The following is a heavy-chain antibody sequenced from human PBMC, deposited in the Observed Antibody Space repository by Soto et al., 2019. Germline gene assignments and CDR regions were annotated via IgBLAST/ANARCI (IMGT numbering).Heavy chain of an antibody. Sequence: ALVKVACKASGYTLTSYAMHWVRQAPGQRLEWMGWINAGNGNTKYSQKFQGRVTITRDTSASTAYMELSSLRSEDTAVYYCASRRIAAAGFDPWGQGTLVTVSS. CDR2: INAGNGNT. CDR3: ASRRIAAAGFDP. V-gene: IGHV1-3*01. CDR1: GYTLTSYA. D-gene: IGHD6-13*01. J-gene: IGHJ5*02.